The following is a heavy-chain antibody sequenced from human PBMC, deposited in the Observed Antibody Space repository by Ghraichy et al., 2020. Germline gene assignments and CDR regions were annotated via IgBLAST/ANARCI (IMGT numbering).Heavy chain of an antibody. CDR3: AKVKRNCTGGVCYTEFDY. D-gene: IGHD2-8*02. CDR1: GFTFSTYA. CDR2: ISDSGVGTYT. V-gene: IGHV3-23*01. Sequence: GGSLRLSCAASGFTFSTYAMSWVRQAPGKGLEWVSGISDSGVGTYTYYADSVKGRFTISRDNSKNPLYLQMNSLRAEDTAVYYVAKVKRNCTGGVCYTEFDYWGQGTLVTVSS. J-gene: IGHJ4*02.